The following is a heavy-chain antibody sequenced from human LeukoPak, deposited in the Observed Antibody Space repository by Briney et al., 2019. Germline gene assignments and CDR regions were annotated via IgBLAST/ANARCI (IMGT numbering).Heavy chain of an antibody. CDR2: IAISGTEI. CDR3: TRDVSATARAYYY. D-gene: IGHD1-26*01. CDR1: GFILSDYN. Sequence: PGGSLRLSCAVSGFILSDYNKKWVREARGKGVEWVSYIAISGTEIIYGDCVRGRFTISRENAKNSLYLQMNSLRAEDTAVYYCTRDVSATARAYYYWGQGTLVTASS. J-gene: IGHJ4*02. V-gene: IGHV3-21*01.